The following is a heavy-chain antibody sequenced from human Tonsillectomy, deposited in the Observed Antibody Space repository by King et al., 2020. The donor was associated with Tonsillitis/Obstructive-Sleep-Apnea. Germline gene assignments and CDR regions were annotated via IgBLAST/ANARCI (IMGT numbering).Heavy chain of an antibody. D-gene: IGHD6-13*01. V-gene: IGHV1-8*01. CDR3: ARGLRIEAAERRGYYYYMDV. J-gene: IGHJ6*03. Sequence: VQLVESGAEVKKPGASVKVSCKASGYTFTSYDINWVRQATGQGLEWMGWMNPNSGNTGYAQKFQGRVTMTRNTSISTAYMELSSLRSEDTAVYYCARGLRIEAAERRGYYYYMDVWGKGTTVTVSS. CDR1: GYTFTSYD. CDR2: MNPNSGNT.